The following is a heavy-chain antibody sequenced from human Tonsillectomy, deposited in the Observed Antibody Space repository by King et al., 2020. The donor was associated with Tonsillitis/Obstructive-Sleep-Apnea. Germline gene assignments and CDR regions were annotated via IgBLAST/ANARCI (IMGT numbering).Heavy chain of an antibody. CDR2: INQSGST. CDR1: GGSFSGYY. J-gene: IGHJ5*02. D-gene: IGHD3-3*01. Sequence: VQLPQWGAGVLKPSGTLSLNCAVYGGSFSGYYWSWIRQPPGKGLEWIGEINQSGSTNYNPSLKSRVTISLDTSKNQFSLKLSSVTAADTAVYYCARDEWPQGFDPWGQGILVTVSS. CDR3: ARDEWPQGFDP. V-gene: IGHV4-34*01.